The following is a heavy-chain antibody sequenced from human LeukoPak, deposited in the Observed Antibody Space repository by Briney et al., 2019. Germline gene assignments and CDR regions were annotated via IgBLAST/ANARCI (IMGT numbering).Heavy chain of an antibody. CDR2: IHYSGST. V-gene: IGHV4-59*01. Sequence: PSETLSLTCTVSGGSISSYYWSWIRQPPGKGLEWIGYIHYSGSTNYNPSLKSRVTISVDTSKNQFSLKLSSVTAADTAVYYCARRGGGNIDAFDIWGQGTMVTVSS. CDR1: GGSISSYY. CDR3: ARRGGGNIDAFDI. J-gene: IGHJ3*02. D-gene: IGHD4-23*01.